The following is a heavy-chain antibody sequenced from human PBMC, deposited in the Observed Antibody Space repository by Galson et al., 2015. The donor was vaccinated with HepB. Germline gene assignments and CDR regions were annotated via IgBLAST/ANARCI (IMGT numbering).Heavy chain of an antibody. Sequence: SVKVSCKASGYTFTSYGISWVRQAPGQGLEWMGWISAYNGNTNYAQKLQGRVTMTTDTSTSTAYMELRSLRPDDTAVYYCAREPGTDCSSTSCYIAAPDYWGQGTLVTVSS. D-gene: IGHD2-2*02. CDR3: AREPGTDCSSTSCYIAAPDY. CDR1: GYTFTSYG. CDR2: ISAYNGNT. V-gene: IGHV1-18*01. J-gene: IGHJ4*02.